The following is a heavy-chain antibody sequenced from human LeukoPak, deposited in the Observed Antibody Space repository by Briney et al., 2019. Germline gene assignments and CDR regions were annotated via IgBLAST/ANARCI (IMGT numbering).Heavy chain of an antibody. V-gene: IGHV3-11*01. CDR2: ISNSGSAM. CDR1: TFRFSDYY. D-gene: IGHD5-18*01. CDR3: ARTSWGVDPPMLHYYFDMDL. J-gene: IGHJ6*03. Sequence: PGGSLRLSCIASTFRFSDYYMTWIRQAPGKGLEWISYISNSGSAMYYADSVKGRFTISRDNAKNSVYLQMSSLRSDDTAVYYCARTSWGVDPPMLHYYFDMDLSGTRTAVTVSS.